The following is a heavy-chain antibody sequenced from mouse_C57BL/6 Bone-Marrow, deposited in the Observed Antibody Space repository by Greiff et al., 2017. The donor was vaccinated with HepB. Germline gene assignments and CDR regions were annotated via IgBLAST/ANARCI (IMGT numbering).Heavy chain of an antibody. J-gene: IGHJ1*03. Sequence: QVQLQQSGPGLVKPSQSLFLTCSITGFPITSGYYWIWIRQSPGKPLEWMGYITHSGETFYNPSLQSPISITRETSKNQFFLQLNSVTTEDTAMYYCAYGSSLWYFDVWGTGTTVTVSS. V-gene: IGHV12-3*01. CDR1: GFPITSGYY. D-gene: IGHD1-1*01. CDR3: AYGSSLWYFDV. CDR2: ITHSGET.